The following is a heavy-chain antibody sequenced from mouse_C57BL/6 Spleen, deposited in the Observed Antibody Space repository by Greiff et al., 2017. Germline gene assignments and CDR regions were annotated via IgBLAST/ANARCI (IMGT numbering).Heavy chain of an antibody. Sequence: QVQLQQPGAELVMPGASVKLSCKASGYTFTSYWMHWVKQRPGQGLEWIGEIDPSDSYTNYNQKFKGKSTLTVAKSSSTAYMQLSSLTSEDSAVYYCARRDYGYDYWGQGTTLTVSS. D-gene: IGHD2-2*01. CDR3: ARRDYGYDY. V-gene: IGHV1-69*01. CDR2: IDPSDSYT. CDR1: GYTFTSYW. J-gene: IGHJ2*01.